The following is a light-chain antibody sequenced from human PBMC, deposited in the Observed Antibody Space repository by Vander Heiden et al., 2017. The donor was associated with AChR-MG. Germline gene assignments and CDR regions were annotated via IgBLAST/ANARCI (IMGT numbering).Light chain of an antibody. J-gene: IGKJ2*01. CDR3: QQYGSSQYT. CDR1: QSVSSTY. Sequence: EIVLTQSPGTLSLSPGERASLSCRASQSVSSTYLAWYQQRPGQAPRLLIYAASSRATGIPDRFSGSGSETDFTLTISRLEPEDFAVYYCQQYGSSQYTFGQGTKLEIK. V-gene: IGKV3-20*01. CDR2: AAS.